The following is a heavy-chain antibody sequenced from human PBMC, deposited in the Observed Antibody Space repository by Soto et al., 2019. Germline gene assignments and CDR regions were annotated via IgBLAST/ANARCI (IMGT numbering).Heavy chain of an antibody. Sequence: QVQLVQSGGGVVQPGGSLRLSCAASGFTLSRNGMHWVRQAPGKGLEGVAILWNDGYPKYYPDSVQGRFAISRDSSKNTLYLQMNSLRVDDTAVYYCARDYGDLGYDSWGQGTLVTVSS. CDR3: ARDYGDLGYDS. D-gene: IGHD4-17*01. CDR2: LWNDGYPK. CDR1: GFTLSRNG. J-gene: IGHJ4*02. V-gene: IGHV3-33*01.